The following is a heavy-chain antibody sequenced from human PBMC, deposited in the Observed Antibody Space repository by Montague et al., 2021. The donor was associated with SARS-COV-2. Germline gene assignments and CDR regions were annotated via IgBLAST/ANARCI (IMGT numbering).Heavy chain of an antibody. V-gene: IGHV4-59*01. J-gene: IGHJ3*02. D-gene: IGHD3-22*01. CDR1: GGSISSYY. CDR3: ARRGMGYDSSGYPPDAFDI. Sequence: SETLSLTCTVSGGSISSYYWSWIRQPPGKGLEWIGYIYYSGSTNYNPSLKSRVTISVDTSKNQFSLKLSSVTAADTAVYYCARRGMGYDSSGYPPDAFDIPAQG. CDR2: IYYSGST.